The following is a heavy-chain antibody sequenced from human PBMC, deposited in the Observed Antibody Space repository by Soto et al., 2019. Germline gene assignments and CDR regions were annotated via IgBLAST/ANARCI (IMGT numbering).Heavy chain of an antibody. V-gene: IGHV3-74*01. CDR3: ARGWFGPDV. CDR2: IDKVGTDS. J-gene: IGHJ6*03. Sequence: EVQLVESGGGLVQPGGSLRLSCAASEFTFSGRSVHWVGQAPGKGLVWVSGIDKVGTDSTYADSVKGRFTSSRDNAKNTVYLKMNSLRVEDTAVYYCARGWFGPDVWGKGTTVTVSS. D-gene: IGHD3-10*01. CDR1: EFTFSGRS.